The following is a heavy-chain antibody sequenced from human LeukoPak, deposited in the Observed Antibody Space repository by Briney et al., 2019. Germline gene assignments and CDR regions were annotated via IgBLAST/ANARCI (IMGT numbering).Heavy chain of an antibody. CDR1: GGSISSYY. CDR2: IYYSGST. Sequence: SEILSLTCTVSGGSISSYYWSWIRQPPGKGLEWIGYIYYSGSTNYNPSLKSRVTISVDTSKNQFSLKLSSVTAADTAVYYCARGPYGGNVDWGQGTLVTVSS. D-gene: IGHD4-17*01. CDR3: ARGPYGGNVD. J-gene: IGHJ4*02. V-gene: IGHV4-59*01.